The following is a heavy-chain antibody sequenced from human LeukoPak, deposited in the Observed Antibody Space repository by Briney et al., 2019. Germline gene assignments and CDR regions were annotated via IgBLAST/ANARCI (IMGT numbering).Heavy chain of an antibody. D-gene: IGHD3-3*01. Sequence: SQTLSLTCTVSGGSISSGGYYWSWIRQPPGKGLEWIGYIYHSGSTYYNPSLKSRVTISVDRSKNQFSLKLSSVTAADTAVYYCARSAASFLEWDDYWGQGTLVTVSS. CDR1: GGSISSGGYY. J-gene: IGHJ4*02. CDR2: IYHSGST. V-gene: IGHV4-30-2*01. CDR3: ARSAASFLEWDDY.